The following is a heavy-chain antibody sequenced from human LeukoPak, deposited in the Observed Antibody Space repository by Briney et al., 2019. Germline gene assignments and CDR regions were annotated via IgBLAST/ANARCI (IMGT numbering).Heavy chain of an antibody. V-gene: IGHV3-33*01. D-gene: IGHD3-10*01. Sequence: GGSLRLSCAAFGFTFTNHAIHWVRQAPGKGLEWVAVVWYDGRDKFYSDYVEGRFTISRDNSKNTVNLQMNSLRAEGTAIYYCARYSGSFLDYWGQGTLVTVS. J-gene: IGHJ4*02. CDR3: ARYSGSFLDY. CDR2: VWYDGRDK. CDR1: GFTFTNHA.